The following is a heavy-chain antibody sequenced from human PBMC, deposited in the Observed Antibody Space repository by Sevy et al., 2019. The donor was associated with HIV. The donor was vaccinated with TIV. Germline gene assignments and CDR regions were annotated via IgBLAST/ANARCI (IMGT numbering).Heavy chain of an antibody. CDR3: ARDLTAPYYYYGMDV. J-gene: IGHJ6*02. D-gene: IGHD1-20*01. CDR1: GFTFSSFF. CDR2: IKQDGNEK. Sequence: GGSLRLSCAASGFTFSSFFMSWVRQAPGKGLEWVANIKQDGNEKYYVDSVKGRFTISRDNARNSVYLQMNSLRAEDTGVYYCARDLTAPYYYYGMDVWGQGTMVTVSS. V-gene: IGHV3-7*01.